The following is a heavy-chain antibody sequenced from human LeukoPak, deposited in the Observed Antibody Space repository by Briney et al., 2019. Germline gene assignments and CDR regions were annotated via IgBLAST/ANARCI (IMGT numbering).Heavy chain of an antibody. CDR1: GFIFTDYF. V-gene: IGHV3-11*01. Sequence: PGGSLRLSCAASGFIFTDYFMSWIRQAPGKGLEWVAYISGSGSTIYYADSVKGRFTISRNNAKNSLNLQMNSLRVEDTAVYYCARDIHESAPDYDQWGQGTRVTISS. J-gene: IGHJ4*02. CDR3: ARDIHESAPDYDQ. D-gene: IGHD3-16*01. CDR2: ISGSGSTI.